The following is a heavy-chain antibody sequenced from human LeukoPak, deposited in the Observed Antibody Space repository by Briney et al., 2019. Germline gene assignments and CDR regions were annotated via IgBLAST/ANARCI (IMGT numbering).Heavy chain of an antibody. CDR1: GFTFSNAW. J-gene: IGHJ4*02. CDR2: IKSKTDGGTT. Sequence: GGSLRLSCAASGFTFSNAWMSWVRQAPGKGLEWVGRIKSKTDGGTTDYAAPVKGRFTISRDDSKNTLYLQMNSLRAEDTAVYYCAKDWSNGDYVGDGLDYWGQGTLVTVSS. D-gene: IGHD4-17*01. CDR3: AKDWSNGDYVGDGLDY. V-gene: IGHV3-15*01.